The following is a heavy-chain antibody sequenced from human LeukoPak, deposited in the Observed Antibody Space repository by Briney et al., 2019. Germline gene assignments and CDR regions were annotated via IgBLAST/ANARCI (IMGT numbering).Heavy chain of an antibody. CDR2: TKQDESLK. V-gene: IGHV3-7*01. D-gene: IGHD3-22*01. CDR3: VRDASYYDSRAYYDAFDL. J-gene: IGHJ3*01. Sequence: GSLRLSCAASGFTFSRYWMIWVRQAPGQGLEWVANTKQDESLKYYVDSVKGRFTISRDNAKNSLYLQMNSLRAEDTAVYYCVRDASYYDSRAYYDAFDLWGEGTMVTVSS. CDR1: GFTFSRYW.